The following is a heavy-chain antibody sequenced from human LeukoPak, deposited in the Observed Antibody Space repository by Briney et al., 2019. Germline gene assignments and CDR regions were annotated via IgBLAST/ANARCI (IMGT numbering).Heavy chain of an antibody. J-gene: IGHJ4*02. Sequence: GGTLRLSCAASGFTFSSYGMTWVRQAPGKGLEWVSVITYSSDTTYYADSVKGRFTISRDNTKNSLYLQMNSLRAEDTAVYYCVGGDYWGQGTLVTVSS. CDR3: VGGDY. CDR2: ITYSSDTT. CDR1: GFTFSSYG. V-gene: IGHV3-48*04.